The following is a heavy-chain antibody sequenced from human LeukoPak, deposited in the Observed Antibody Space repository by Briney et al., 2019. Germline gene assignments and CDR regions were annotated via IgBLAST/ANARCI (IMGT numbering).Heavy chain of an antibody. J-gene: IGHJ4*02. V-gene: IGHV1-2*02. CDR2: NDRKNGDT. Sequence: ASVQDSCKPTRYSFTAYHIFWMRPAAGQGLEWMGWNDRKNGDTKHAQNSQTGLIITRDTSIGIAYMELRSLISDDTAVYYCASEAYCSGGRCSVQRVASWGQGTPVTVSS. CDR3: ASEAYCSGGRCSVQRVAS. CDR1: RYSFTAYH. D-gene: IGHD2-15*01.